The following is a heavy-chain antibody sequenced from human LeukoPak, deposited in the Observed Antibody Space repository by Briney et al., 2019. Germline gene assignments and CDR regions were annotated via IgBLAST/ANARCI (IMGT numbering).Heavy chain of an antibody. J-gene: IGHJ4*02. CDR2: INSNSGGT. Sequence: ASVKVSCKASGCTFTGCYMQWVRQAPGQGREWRGWINSNSGGTNYAQKFQGRVTMTRDTSISTAYMELSRLRTDDTAVYYCARDLGTAAAIYYFDYWGQGTLVTVSS. CDR3: ARDLGTAAAIYYFDY. D-gene: IGHD6-13*01. V-gene: IGHV1-2*02. CDR1: GCTFTGCY.